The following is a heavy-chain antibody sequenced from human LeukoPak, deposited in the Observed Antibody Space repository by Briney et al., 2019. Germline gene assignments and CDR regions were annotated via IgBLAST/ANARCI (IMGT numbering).Heavy chain of an antibody. CDR1: GGTFSSYA. CDR3: ARDRDYYDSSGPLPVLDY. CDR2: IIPIFGTA. J-gene: IGHJ4*02. D-gene: IGHD3-22*01. V-gene: IGHV1-69*05. Sequence: SVKVSCKASGGTFSSYAISWARQAPGQGLECMGRIIPIFGTANYAQKFQGRVTITTDESTSTAYMELSSLRSEDTAVYYCARDRDYYDSSGPLPVLDYWGQGTLVTVSS.